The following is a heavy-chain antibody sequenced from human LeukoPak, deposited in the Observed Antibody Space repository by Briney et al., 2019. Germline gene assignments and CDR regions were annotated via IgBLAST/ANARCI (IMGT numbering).Heavy chain of an antibody. CDR1: GFTVSSNY. Sequence: GGSLRLSCAASGFTVSSNYMSWVRQAPGKGLEWVSAISGSGGSTYYADSVKGRFTISRDNSKNTLYLQMNSLRAEDTAVYYCAKKRLRFLEWLLYYFDYWGQGTLVPVSS. J-gene: IGHJ4*02. D-gene: IGHD3-3*01. CDR3: AKKRLRFLEWLLYYFDY. V-gene: IGHV3-23*01. CDR2: ISGSGGST.